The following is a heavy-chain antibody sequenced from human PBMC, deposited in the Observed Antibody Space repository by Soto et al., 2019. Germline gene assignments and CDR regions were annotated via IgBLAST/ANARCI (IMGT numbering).Heavy chain of an antibody. V-gene: IGHV3-33*01. Sequence: QVQLVESGGGVVQPGRSLRLSCAASGFTFSSYGMHWVRQAPGKGLEWVAVIWYDGSNKYYADSVKGRFTISRDNSKNTLYLQMNSLRAEDTAVYYCPRNTPDSGYYYYGMDVWGQGTTVTVSS. CDR3: PRNTPDSGYYYYGMDV. CDR2: IWYDGSNK. D-gene: IGHD3-22*01. CDR1: GFTFSSYG. J-gene: IGHJ6*02.